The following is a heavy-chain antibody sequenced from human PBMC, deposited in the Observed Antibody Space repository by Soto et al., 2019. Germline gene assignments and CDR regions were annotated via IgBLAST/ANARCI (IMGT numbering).Heavy chain of an antibody. CDR1: GFTFSSYA. CDR3: VRDKSPYSSGWPNRHFNY. Sequence: QVQLVESGGGVVQPGRSLRLSCAASGFTFSSYAMHWVRQAPGKGLEWGAVISYDGSNKYYADYVKGRFTISRENSKTLNLQMNSLRAEDTAVSYCVRDKSPYSSGWPNRHFNYWGQGPLVTVSS. CDR2: ISYDGSNK. V-gene: IGHV3-30-3*01. J-gene: IGHJ4*02. D-gene: IGHD6-19*01.